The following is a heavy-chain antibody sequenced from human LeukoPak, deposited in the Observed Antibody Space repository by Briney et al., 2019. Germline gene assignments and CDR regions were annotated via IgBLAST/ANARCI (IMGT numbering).Heavy chain of an antibody. V-gene: IGHV4-30-2*01. CDR1: GGSISSGGYS. D-gene: IGHD5-24*01. Sequence: SQTLSLTCAVSGGSISSGGYSWSWIRQPPGKGLEWIGYIYHSGSTYYNPSLKSRVTISVDRSKNQFSLKLSSVTAADTAVYYCARKYWDGYNYSFDYWGQGTLVTVSS. CDR3: ARKYWDGYNYSFDY. CDR2: IYHSGST. J-gene: IGHJ4*02.